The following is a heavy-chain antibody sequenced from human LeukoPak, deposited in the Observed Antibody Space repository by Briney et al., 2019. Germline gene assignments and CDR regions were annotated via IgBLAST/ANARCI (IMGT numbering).Heavy chain of an antibody. J-gene: IGHJ6*03. D-gene: IGHD2-2*01. Sequence: GGSLRLSCAASGFTVSSNYMSWVRQAPGKGLEWVSVIYSGGSTYYADSVKGRFTISRDNSKNTLYLQMNSLRAEDTAVYYCARSPSYCSSTSCYGDYYYYMDVWGKGTTVTISS. CDR3: ARSPSYCSSTSCYGDYYYYMDV. V-gene: IGHV3-53*01. CDR2: IYSGGST. CDR1: GFTVSSNY.